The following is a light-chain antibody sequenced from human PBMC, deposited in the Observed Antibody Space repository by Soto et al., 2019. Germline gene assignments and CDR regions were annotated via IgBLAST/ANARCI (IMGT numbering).Light chain of an antibody. CDR2: GAS. V-gene: IGKV3-20*01. Sequence: EIVXTQXPXMLSLSPGERATLSCRASQSVSTSYLAWYQQKPGQAPRLLIYGASNRATGIPDRFSASGSKTDFTLTISRLEPEDFAVYYCQQYGSSPPYTFGQGTKLEIK. CDR3: QQYGSSPPYT. CDR1: QSVSTSY. J-gene: IGKJ2*01.